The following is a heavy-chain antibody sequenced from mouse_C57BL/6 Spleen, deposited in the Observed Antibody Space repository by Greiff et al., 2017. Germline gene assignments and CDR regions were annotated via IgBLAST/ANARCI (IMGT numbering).Heavy chain of an antibody. Sequence: DVKLVESGGGLVQPGGSLKLSCAASGFTFSDYYMYWVRQTPEKRLEWVAYISNGGGSTYYPDTVKGRFTISRDNAKNTLYLQRSHLKSEDTAMYYCARPPITTVVGEAGFAYWGQGTLVTVSA. V-gene: IGHV5-12*01. CDR1: GFTFSDYY. D-gene: IGHD1-1*01. CDR2: ISNGGGST. CDR3: ARPPITTVVGEAGFAY. J-gene: IGHJ3*01.